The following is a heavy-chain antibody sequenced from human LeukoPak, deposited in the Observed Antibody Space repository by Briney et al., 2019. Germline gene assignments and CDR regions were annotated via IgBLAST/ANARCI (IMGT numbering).Heavy chain of an antibody. D-gene: IGHD6-6*01. Sequence: GASVKVSCKASGYTFTDYYIHWVRQAPGQGLEWMGRLQPKSGGTDNAQKFQGRVTMTRDTSISTAYMELTRLTPDDTAVYYCARAGDIASLPGPTDYWGQGTLVTVSS. V-gene: IGHV1-2*06. CDR1: GYTFTDYY. CDR2: LQPKSGGT. J-gene: IGHJ4*02. CDR3: ARAGDIASLPGPTDY.